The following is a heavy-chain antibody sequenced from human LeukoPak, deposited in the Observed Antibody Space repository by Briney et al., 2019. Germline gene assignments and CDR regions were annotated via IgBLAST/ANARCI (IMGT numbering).Heavy chain of an antibody. CDR2: MNPNSGNT. CDR3: AKDFRGRRQRAVENSLDY. Sequence: GASVKVSCKASGYTFTSSDINWVRQATGQGLEWMGWMNPNSGNTGYAQKFQGRVTMTRDISTSTAYMELSRLRSDDTAVYYCAKDFRGRRQRAVENSLDYWGQGTLVTVSS. J-gene: IGHJ4*02. D-gene: IGHD6-19*01. CDR1: GYTFTSSD. V-gene: IGHV1-8*01.